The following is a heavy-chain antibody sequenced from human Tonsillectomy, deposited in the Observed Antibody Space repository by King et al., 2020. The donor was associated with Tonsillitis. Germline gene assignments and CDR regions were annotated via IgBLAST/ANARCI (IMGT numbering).Heavy chain of an antibody. CDR2: IYSGGAT. CDR3: ARTPKSGNYGSYYGMDV. D-gene: IGHD3-10*01. Sequence: VQLVESGGGLVQPGGSRRLSCAASGFTGRSNNINWVRQAPGKGLEWVSVIYSGGATSYADSVKGRFTISRDNNSTFYLQMSGLRAEDSAVYYCARTPKSGNYGSYYGMDVWGQGTTVTVSS. V-gene: IGHV3-66*01. CDR1: GFTGRSNN. J-gene: IGHJ6*02.